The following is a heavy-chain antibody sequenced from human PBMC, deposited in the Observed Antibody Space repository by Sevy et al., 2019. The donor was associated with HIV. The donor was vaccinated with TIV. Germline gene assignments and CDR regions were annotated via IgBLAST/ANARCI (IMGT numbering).Heavy chain of an antibody. V-gene: IGHV4-34*01. CDR2: INHSGST. D-gene: IGHD2-2*01. CDR1: GGSFSGYY. J-gene: IGHJ3*02. Sequence: SENLSLTCAVYGGSFSGYYWSWIRQPPGKGLEWIGEINHSGSTNYNPSLKSRVTISVDTSKNQFSLKLSSVTAADTAVYYCARDYQTGAFDIWGQGTMVTVSS. CDR3: ARDYQTGAFDI.